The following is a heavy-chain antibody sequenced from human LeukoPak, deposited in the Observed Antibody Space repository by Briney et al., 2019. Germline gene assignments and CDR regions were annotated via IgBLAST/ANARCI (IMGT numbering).Heavy chain of an antibody. Sequence: PSETLSLTCTVSGGSISSSSYYWGWIRPPPGKGLEWIGSIYHSGSTYYNPSLKSRVTISVDTSKNQFSLKLSSVTAADTAVYYCARVGVRGWEVTNFDYWGQGTLVTVSS. CDR3: ARVGVRGWEVTNFDY. V-gene: IGHV4-39*07. D-gene: IGHD1-26*01. J-gene: IGHJ4*02. CDR2: IYHSGST. CDR1: GGSISSSSYY.